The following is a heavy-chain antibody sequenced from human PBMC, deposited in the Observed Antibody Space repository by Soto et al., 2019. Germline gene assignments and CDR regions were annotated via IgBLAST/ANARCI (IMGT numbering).Heavy chain of an antibody. CDR1: GYTFTSYG. CDR3: ARDHSGGGSYFWDPDY. D-gene: IGHD1-26*01. V-gene: IGHV1-18*01. Sequence: QVQLVQSGAEVKKPGASVKVSCKASGYTFTSYGISWVRQAPGQGLEWMGWISAYNGNTNYAQKLQGRVTMTTDTXTXTAYMELRSLRSDDTAVYYCARDHSGGGSYFWDPDYWGQGTLVTVSS. J-gene: IGHJ4*02. CDR2: ISAYNGNT.